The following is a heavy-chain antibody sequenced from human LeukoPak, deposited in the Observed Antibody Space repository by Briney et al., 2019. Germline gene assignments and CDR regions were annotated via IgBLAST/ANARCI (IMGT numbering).Heavy chain of an antibody. CDR3: AGHRYDFSYSYGMDV. J-gene: IGHJ6*02. Sequence: PSETLSLTCTVSGGSIGGYYWSWIRQPPGKGLEWIGYIFYSGSTSYNSSLKSRVTISVDPSKNEFSLRLSSVTAADTAVYYCAGHRYDFSYSYGMDVWGQGTTVTVSS. CDR1: GGSIGGYY. V-gene: IGHV4-59*08. D-gene: IGHD1-1*01. CDR2: IFYSGST.